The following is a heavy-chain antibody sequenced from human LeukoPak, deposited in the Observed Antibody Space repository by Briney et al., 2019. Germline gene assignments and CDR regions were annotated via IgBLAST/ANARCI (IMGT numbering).Heavy chain of an antibody. CDR2: IYYTGT. CDR3: ARAGPPDY. Sequence: SETLSLTCAVSGGSISSGGYSWSWIRQPPGKGLEWIGYIYYTGTNYNPSLKSRVTMSVDTSKNQFSLNLSSVTAADAAVYYCARAGPPDYWGQGTLVTVSS. D-gene: IGHD6-19*01. CDR1: GGSISSGGYS. V-gene: IGHV4-61*08. J-gene: IGHJ4*02.